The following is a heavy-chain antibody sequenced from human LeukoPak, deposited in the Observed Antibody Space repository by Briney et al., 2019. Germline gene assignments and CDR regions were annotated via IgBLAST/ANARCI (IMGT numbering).Heavy chain of an antibody. CDR3: ARFGRGSFGY. CDR2: INHSGST. V-gene: IGHV4-34*01. J-gene: IGHJ4*02. D-gene: IGHD1-26*01. Sequence: PSETLSLTCAVYGGSFSGYYWSWIRQPPGKGLEWIGEINHSGSTNYNPSLKSRVTISVDTSKNQFSLELSSVTAADTAVYYCARFGRGSFGYWGQGTLVTVSS. CDR1: GGSFSGYY.